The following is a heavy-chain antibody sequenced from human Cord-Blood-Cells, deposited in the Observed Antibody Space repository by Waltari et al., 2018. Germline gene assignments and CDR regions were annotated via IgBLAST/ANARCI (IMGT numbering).Heavy chain of an antibody. CDR2: INPNSGGT. D-gene: IGHD1-26*01. CDR3: ARGSEPPSFDY. CDR1: GYPFTGSY. V-gene: IGHV1-2*02. Sequence: QVQLVQSGAEAKKPGASVTVSCKASGYPFTGSYINWRRQAPGQGLEWMGWINPNSGGTNYAQKFQGRVTMTRDTSISTAYMELSRLRSDDTAVYYCARGSEPPSFDYWGQGTLVTVSS. J-gene: IGHJ4*02.